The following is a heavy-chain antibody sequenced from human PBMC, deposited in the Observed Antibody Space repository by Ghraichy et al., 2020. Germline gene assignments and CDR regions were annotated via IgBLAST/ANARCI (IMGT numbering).Heavy chain of an antibody. J-gene: IGHJ5*02. D-gene: IGHD6-13*01. Sequence: LRLSCTVSGGSISSGGYYWSWIRQHPGKGLEWIGYIYYSGSTYYNPSLKSRVTISVDTSKNQFSLKLSSVTAADTAVYYCASSLAAWFDPWGQGTLVTVSS. V-gene: IGHV4-31*03. CDR1: GGSISSGGYY. CDR2: IYYSGST. CDR3: ASSLAAWFDP.